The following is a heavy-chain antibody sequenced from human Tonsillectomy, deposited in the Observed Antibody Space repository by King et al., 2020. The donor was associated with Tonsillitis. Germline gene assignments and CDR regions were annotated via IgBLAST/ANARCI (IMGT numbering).Heavy chain of an antibody. CDR1: GGSFSGYY. V-gene: IGHV4-34*01. Sequence: VQLQQWGAGLLKPSETLSLTCAVYGGSFSGYYWSWIRQPPGKGLEWIGEINHSGSTNYNPSLKSRVTISVDTSKNQFSLKLSSVTAADTAVYYCARGGRRADLVVVVAAQAGWFDHWGQGTLVTVS. J-gene: IGHJ5*02. CDR3: ARGGRRADLVVVVAAQAGWFDH. CDR2: INHSGST. D-gene: IGHD2-15*01.